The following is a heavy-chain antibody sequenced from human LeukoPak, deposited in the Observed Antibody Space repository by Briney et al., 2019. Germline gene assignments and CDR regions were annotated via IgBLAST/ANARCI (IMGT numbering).Heavy chain of an antibody. CDR1: GGSISSHY. D-gene: IGHD6-13*01. CDR3: ARSIAAAGPKKYYYYYYMDV. J-gene: IGHJ6*03. V-gene: IGHV4-59*11. Sequence: PSETLSLTCTVSGGSISSHYWSWIRQPPGKGLEWIGYNYYSGSTNYNPSLKSRVTISVDTSKNQFSLKLSSVTAADTAVYYSARSIAAAGPKKYYYYYYMDVWGKGTTVTVSS. CDR2: NYYSGST.